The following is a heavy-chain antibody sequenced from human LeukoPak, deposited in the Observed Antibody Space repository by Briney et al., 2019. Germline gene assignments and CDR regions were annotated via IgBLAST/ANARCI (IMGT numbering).Heavy chain of an antibody. CDR2: IKQDGSEK. Sequence: GGSLRLSCVVSGFTFTNYWMTWVRQAPGKGLEWVANIKQDGSEKYYVDSVKGRFTISRDNAKNSLYLQMNSLRAEDTAVYYCVGATDYWGQGTLVTVSS. CDR3: VGATDY. J-gene: IGHJ4*02. V-gene: IGHV3-7*02. CDR1: GFTFTNYW. D-gene: IGHD1-26*01.